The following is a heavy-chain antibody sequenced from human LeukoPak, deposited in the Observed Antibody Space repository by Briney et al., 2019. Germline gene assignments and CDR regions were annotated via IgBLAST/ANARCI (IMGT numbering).Heavy chain of an antibody. J-gene: IGHJ4*02. CDR3: ARARVY. V-gene: IGHV3-23*01. Sequence: PGGPLRLSCAASGFTFSSYAMSWVRQAPGKGLEWVAGISAGGGSTYYADSVKGRFTISRDNAKNSLYLQMNSLRVEDTAVYYCARARVYWGQGTLVTVSS. D-gene: IGHD6-6*01. CDR2: ISAGGGST. CDR1: GFTFSSYA.